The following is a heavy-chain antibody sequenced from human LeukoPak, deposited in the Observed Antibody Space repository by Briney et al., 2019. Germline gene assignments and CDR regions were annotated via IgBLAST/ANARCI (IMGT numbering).Heavy chain of an antibody. V-gene: IGHV1-2*02. CDR2: INPNSGGT. Sequence: ASVKVSCKASGYTFTGYYMHWVRQAPGQGLEWMGWINPNSGGTKYAQKFQGRVTMTRDTSISTAYMELSGLRSDDTAVYYCSRDSGYCSGGSCWYFDFWGQGTLVTVSA. D-gene: IGHD2-15*01. CDR1: GYTFTGYY. CDR3: SRDSGYCSGGSCWYFDF. J-gene: IGHJ4*02.